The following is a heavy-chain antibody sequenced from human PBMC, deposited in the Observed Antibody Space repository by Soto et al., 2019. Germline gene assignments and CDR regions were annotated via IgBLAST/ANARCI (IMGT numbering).Heavy chain of an antibody. V-gene: IGHV1-3*01. CDR3: ARAGYGGKRIGMDV. J-gene: IGHJ6*02. CDR2: INAGNGNT. D-gene: IGHD4-17*01. Sequence: ASVKVSCKASGYTFTSYAMHWVRQAPGQRLEWMGWINAGNGNTKYSQKFQGRVTMTRDTSTSTVYMELSSLRSEDTAVYYCARAGYGGKRIGMDVWGQGTTVTVSS. CDR1: GYTFTSYA.